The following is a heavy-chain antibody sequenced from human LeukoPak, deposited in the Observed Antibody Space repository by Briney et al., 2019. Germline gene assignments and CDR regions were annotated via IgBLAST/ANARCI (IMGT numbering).Heavy chain of an antibody. V-gene: IGHV3-30*02. CDR2: IRHDETNS. Sequence: GGSLRLSCAVSGFNLNSYAMHWLRQAPGKGLEWVAVIRHDETNSFYAGSVQGRFTISRDTSKKLLYLQMNSLRVEDTAVYYCAKEYTPSSPLGELDSWGQGTLVTVSS. D-gene: IGHD6-6*01. CDR1: GFNLNSYA. J-gene: IGHJ4*02. CDR3: AKEYTPSSPLGELDS.